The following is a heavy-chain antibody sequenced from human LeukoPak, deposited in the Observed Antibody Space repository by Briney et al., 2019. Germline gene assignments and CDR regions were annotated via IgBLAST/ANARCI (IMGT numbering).Heavy chain of an antibody. D-gene: IGHD5-12*01. V-gene: IGHV3-53*01. CDR3: ARGVGGYDLLAYYYYYYMDV. J-gene: IGHJ6*03. Sequence: PGGSLRLSCAASGFTVSSNYMSWVRQAPGKRLEWVSVIYSGGSTYYADSVKGRFTISRDSSKNTLYLQMNSLRAEDTAVYYCARGVGGYDLLAYYYYYYMDVWGKGTTVTVSS. CDR1: GFTVSSNY. CDR2: IYSGGST.